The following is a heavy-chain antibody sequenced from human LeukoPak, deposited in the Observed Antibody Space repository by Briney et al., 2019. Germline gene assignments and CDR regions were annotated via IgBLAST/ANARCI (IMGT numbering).Heavy chain of an antibody. CDR3: ARPAHRDQLLLGY. V-gene: IGHV4-34*01. CDR2: INHSGST. Sequence: PSETLSLTCAVYGGSFSGYYWSWIRQPPGKGLEWIGEINHSGSTNYNPSLKSRVTISVDTSKNQCSLKLSSVTAADTAVYYCARPAHRDQLLLGYWGQGTRVTVSS. J-gene: IGHJ4*02. D-gene: IGHD2-2*01. CDR1: GGSFSGYY.